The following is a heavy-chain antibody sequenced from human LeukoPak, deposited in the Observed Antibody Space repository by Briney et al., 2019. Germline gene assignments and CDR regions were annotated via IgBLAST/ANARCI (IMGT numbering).Heavy chain of an antibody. CDR3: ARGLILGY. V-gene: IGHV4-59*01. CDR1: GGSISSYY. CDR2: IYYSGST. J-gene: IGHJ4*02. D-gene: IGHD3/OR15-3a*01. Sequence: SETLSLTCTVSGGSISSYYWSRIRQPPGKGLEWIGYIYYSGSTNYNPSLKSRVTISVDTSKNQFSLKLSSVTAADTAVYYCARGLILGYWGQGTLVTVFS.